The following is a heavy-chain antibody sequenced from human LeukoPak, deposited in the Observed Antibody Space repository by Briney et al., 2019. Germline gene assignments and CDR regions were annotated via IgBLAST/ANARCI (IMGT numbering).Heavy chain of an antibody. CDR3: SKNPYTDGSHWFDP. CDR2: ISANGINT. J-gene: IGHJ5*02. Sequence: GGSLRPSCAASRFSLSSHAMSWVRQAPGKGLEWVSTISANGINTYYADSVKGRFTVSRDNSRNTLYLQMNSLRAEDTAVYYCSKNPYTDGSHWFDPWGQGTLVTVSS. D-gene: IGHD3-16*02. CDR1: RFSLSSHA. V-gene: IGHV3-23*01.